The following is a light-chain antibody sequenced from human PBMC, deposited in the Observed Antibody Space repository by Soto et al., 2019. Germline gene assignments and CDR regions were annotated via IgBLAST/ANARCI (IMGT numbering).Light chain of an antibody. CDR3: HHLNSYPIT. V-gene: IGKV1-9*01. Sequence: IQLTQSPSSLSASVGDRVTITCRASQGVTSHLAWHQQKPGKAPKLLIYEVSTLQSGVPSRFSGGGSGTDFTLTISSLQPEDFATYYCHHLNSYPITFGQGTRLEIK. CDR2: EVS. J-gene: IGKJ5*01. CDR1: QGVTSH.